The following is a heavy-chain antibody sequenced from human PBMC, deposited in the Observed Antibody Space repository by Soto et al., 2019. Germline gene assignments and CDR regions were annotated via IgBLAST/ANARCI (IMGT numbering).Heavy chain of an antibody. CDR3: ARGKRPQLWFSRMYYCGMDV. V-gene: IGHV1-8*01. CDR2: MNPNSGNT. Sequence: ASVKVSCKASGYTFTSYDINWVRQATGQGLEWMGWMNPNSGNTGYAQKFQGRVTMTRNTSISTAYMELSSLRSEDTAVYYCARGKRPQLWFSRMYYCGMDVWGQGTTVTVSS. J-gene: IGHJ6*02. D-gene: IGHD5-18*01. CDR1: GYTFTSYD.